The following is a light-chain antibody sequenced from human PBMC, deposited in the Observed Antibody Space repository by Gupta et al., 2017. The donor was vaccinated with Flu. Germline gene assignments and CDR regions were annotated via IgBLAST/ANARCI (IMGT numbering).Light chain of an antibody. CDR1: QSVSAW. V-gene: IGKV1-5*03. CDR3: HHHKSYSNFA. J-gene: IGKJ2*01. Sequence: DIQMTQSPSTLSASIGDRVNITYRASQSVSAWLDWYQQKPGKAPKLLIYQASTLKSGVPSRFSGNGSGKELTLTIGCRQQDDFATYYFHHHKSYSNFAFGQGTKVEIK. CDR2: QAS.